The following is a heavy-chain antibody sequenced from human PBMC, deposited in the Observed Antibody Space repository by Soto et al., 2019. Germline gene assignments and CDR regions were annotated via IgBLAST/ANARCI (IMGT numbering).Heavy chain of an antibody. J-gene: IGHJ6*02. CDR1: GYTFTSYY. V-gene: IGHV1-46*01. Sequence: QVQLVQSGTEVKKPGASVKVSCKASGYTFTSYYIHWVRQAPGQGLEWMGIINPNTGSTSSTQRFRDRLSLDRDTATSTVYMELSSLGSEDTAVYVCARDTNAALTFHCYGMDVWGQGTPVTVSS. CDR2: INPNTGST. CDR3: ARDTNAALTFHCYGMDV. D-gene: IGHD1-1*01.